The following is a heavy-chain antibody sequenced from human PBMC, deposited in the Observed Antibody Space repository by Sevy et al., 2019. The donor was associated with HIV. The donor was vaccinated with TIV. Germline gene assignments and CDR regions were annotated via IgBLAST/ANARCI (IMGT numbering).Heavy chain of an antibody. CDR3: AKDGPYCSGGSCYGVDY. D-gene: IGHD2-15*01. Sequence: GGSLRLSCAASGFTFSSYAMSWVRQTPGKGLEWVSAISGSGGSTYYADSVKGRFTISRDNSKNTLYLQMNSLRAEDTAVYYCAKDGPYCSGGSCYGVDYWGQGTLVTVSS. CDR2: ISGSGGST. CDR1: GFTFSSYA. J-gene: IGHJ4*02. V-gene: IGHV3-23*01.